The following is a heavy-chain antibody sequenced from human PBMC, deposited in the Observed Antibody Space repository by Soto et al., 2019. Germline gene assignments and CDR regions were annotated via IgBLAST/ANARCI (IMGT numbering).Heavy chain of an antibody. CDR3: AREQISGSYVSYYYYGMDV. D-gene: IGHD1-26*01. CDR2: ISSSSSYI. V-gene: IGHV3-21*01. CDR1: GFTFSSYS. Sequence: GGSLRLSCAASGFTFSSYSMNWVRQAPGKGLEWVSSISSSSSYIYYADSVKGRFTISRDNAKNSLYLQMNSLRAEDTAVYYCAREQISGSYVSYYYYGMDVWGQGTTVTVSS. J-gene: IGHJ6*02.